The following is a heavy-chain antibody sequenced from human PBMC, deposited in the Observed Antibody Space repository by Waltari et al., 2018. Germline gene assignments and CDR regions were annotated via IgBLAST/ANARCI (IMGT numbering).Heavy chain of an antibody. J-gene: IGHJ4*02. D-gene: IGHD3-22*01. Sequence: EVQLVESGGGLVKPGGSLRLSCAASGFTFSSYSMNWVRQAPGKGLELVASISSSSRYRYYADSVKGRFTISRDNAKNSLYLQMNSLRAEDTAVYYCAREDTMIVPGSFDYWGQGTLVTVSS. CDR2: ISSSSRYR. V-gene: IGHV3-21*01. CDR3: AREDTMIVPGSFDY. CDR1: GFTFSSYS.